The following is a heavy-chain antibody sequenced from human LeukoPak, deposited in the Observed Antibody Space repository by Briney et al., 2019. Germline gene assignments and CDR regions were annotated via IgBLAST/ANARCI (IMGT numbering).Heavy chain of an antibody. CDR3: ARDRDQELRYFDWFGTGHYYMDV. V-gene: IGHV3-21*01. D-gene: IGHD3-9*01. J-gene: IGHJ6*03. CDR2: ISSSSSYI. Sequence: GGSLRLSCAASGFTFSSYSMNWVRQAPGKGLEWVSSISSSSSYIYYADSVKGRFTISRDNAKNSLYLQMNSLRAEDTAVYYCARDRDQELRYFDWFGTGHYYMDVWGKGTTVTVSS. CDR1: GFTFSSYS.